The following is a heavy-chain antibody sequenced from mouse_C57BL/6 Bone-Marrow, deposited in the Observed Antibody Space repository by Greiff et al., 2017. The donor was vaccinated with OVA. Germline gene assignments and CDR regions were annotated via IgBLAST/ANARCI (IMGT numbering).Heavy chain of an antibody. Sequence: EVQLQQSGAELVRPGASVKLSCTASGFNIKDYYMHWVKERPEQGLEWIGWIDPENGDTEYASKFQGKATITADTSSKTVYLHLSSLTSEDTAVYYCTTYRYWGQGTTPTVSS. CDR2: IDPENGDT. CDR1: GFNIKDYY. J-gene: IGHJ2*01. V-gene: IGHV14-4*01. CDR3: TTYRY.